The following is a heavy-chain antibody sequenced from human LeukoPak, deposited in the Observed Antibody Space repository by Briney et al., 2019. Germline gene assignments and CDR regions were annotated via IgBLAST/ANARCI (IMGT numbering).Heavy chain of an antibody. V-gene: IGHV4-59*01. CDR2: IHYSGST. Sequence: SETLSLTCTVSGGSISPYFWSWIRQSPGKGLEWIGYIHYSGSTNYNPSLKSRVTISVDTSKNQFSLKLSSVTAADTAVYYCARARRVVVVPAAHFDYWGQGTLVTVSS. J-gene: IGHJ4*02. CDR1: GGSISPYF. CDR3: ARARRVVVVPAAHFDY. D-gene: IGHD2-2*01.